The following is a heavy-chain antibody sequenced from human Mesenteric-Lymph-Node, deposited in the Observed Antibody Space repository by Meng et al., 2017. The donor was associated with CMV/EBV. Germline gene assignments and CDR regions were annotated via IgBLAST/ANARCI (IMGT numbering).Heavy chain of an antibody. J-gene: IGHJ4*02. V-gene: IGHV1-46*01. CDR2: INPTGGST. Sequence: ASVKVSCKASGYTFTSYYMNWVRQAPGQGLEWMGIINPTGGSTTYAQKFQGRVTMTRDTSTSTVYMELNSLRSEDSAVYYCARDSGYGDYRLDYWGQGTLVTVAS. CDR3: ARDSGYGDYRLDY. D-gene: IGHD4-17*01. CDR1: GYTFTSYY.